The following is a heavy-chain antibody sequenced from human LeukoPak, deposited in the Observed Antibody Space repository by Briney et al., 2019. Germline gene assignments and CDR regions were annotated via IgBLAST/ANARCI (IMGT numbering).Heavy chain of an antibody. CDR1: GFTFSSYS. J-gene: IGHJ5*02. CDR3: ARGLGYCSGGSCYSFRYNWFDP. Sequence: GGSLRLSCPVSGFTFSSYSMTWVRQAPGKGLEWVSSISSNGRTTYYADSVRGRFTISRDNAKNSLYLQMNSLRAEDTAVYYCARGLGYCSGGSCYSFRYNWFDPWGQGTLVTVSS. V-gene: IGHV3-21*01. D-gene: IGHD2-15*01. CDR2: ISSNGRTT.